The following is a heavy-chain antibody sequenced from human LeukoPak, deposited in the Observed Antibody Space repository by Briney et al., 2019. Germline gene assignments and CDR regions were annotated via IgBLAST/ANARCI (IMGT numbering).Heavy chain of an antibody. V-gene: IGHV4-4*07. Sequence: SETLSLTCTVSGGSISNNYWSWIRQPAGKGLEWIGRIYSSGSTTYNPSLKSRVTMSVDTSKNLFSLNLSSVTAADTAVYYCVRVERDTYYTMDVWGQGTTVIVSS. J-gene: IGHJ6*01. CDR3: VRVERDTYYTMDV. CDR1: GGSISNNY. CDR2: IYSSGST. D-gene: IGHD5-24*01.